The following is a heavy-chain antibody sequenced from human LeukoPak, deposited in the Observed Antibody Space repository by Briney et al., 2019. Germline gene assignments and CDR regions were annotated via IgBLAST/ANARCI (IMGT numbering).Heavy chain of an antibody. CDR2: IIPIFGTA. D-gene: IGHD6-13*01. J-gene: IGHJ4*02. Sequence: GASVKVSCKASGGTFSSYAISWVRQAPGQGLEWMGGIIPIFGTANYAQKFQGRVTITADESTSTAYMELSSLRSEDTAVYYCARGPEGSSWYIEIDYWGQGTLVTVSS. CDR1: GGTFSSYA. CDR3: ARGPEGSSWYIEIDY. V-gene: IGHV1-69*13.